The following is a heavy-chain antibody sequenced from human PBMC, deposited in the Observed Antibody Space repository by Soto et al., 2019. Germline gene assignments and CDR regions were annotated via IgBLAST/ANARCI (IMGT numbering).Heavy chain of an antibody. CDR3: ARGILSGYYLYNWFDP. CDR1: GFTFSSYA. V-gene: IGHV3-30-3*01. CDR2: ISYDGSNK. J-gene: IGHJ5*02. D-gene: IGHD3-22*01. Sequence: QVQLVESGGGVVQPGRSLRLSCAASGFTFSSYAMHWVRQAPGKGLEWVAVISYDGSNKYYADSVKGRFTISRDNSKNTLYLQMNSLRAEDTAMYYCARGILSGYYLYNWFDPWGQGTLVTVSS.